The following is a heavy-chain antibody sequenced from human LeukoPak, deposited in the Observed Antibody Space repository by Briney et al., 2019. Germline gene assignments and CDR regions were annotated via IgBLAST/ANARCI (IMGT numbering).Heavy chain of an antibody. D-gene: IGHD6-13*01. CDR1: GYTFTGYY. J-gene: IGHJ4*02. Sequence: ASVKVSCKASGYTFTGYYMHWVRQAPGQGLEWMGWINPNSGGTNYAQKFQGWVTMTKDTSISTAYMELSRLRSDDTAVYYCARGPTLGQQLSPAWYFDYWGQGTLVTVSS. V-gene: IGHV1-2*04. CDR3: ARGPTLGQQLSPAWYFDY. CDR2: INPNSGGT.